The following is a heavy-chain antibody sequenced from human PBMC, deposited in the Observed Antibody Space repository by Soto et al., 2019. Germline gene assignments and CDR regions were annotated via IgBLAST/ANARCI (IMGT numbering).Heavy chain of an antibody. D-gene: IGHD2-15*01. CDR2: ISYDGGNK. J-gene: IGHJ6*02. CDR1: GFTFRTYA. CDR3: AKDYCSGGNYHYHYYGMDV. V-gene: IGHV3-30*18. Sequence: GSLRLSCAGSGFTFRTYAMRWVRQAPGKGLEWVAVISYDGGNKYYADSLKGRFTISRDNSKNTLYLQMNSLRAEDTAVYYCAKDYCSGGNYHYHYYGMDVWGQGTTATVSS.